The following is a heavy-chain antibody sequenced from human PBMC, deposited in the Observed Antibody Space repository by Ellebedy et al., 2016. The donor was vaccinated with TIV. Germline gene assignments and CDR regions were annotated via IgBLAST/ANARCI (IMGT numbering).Heavy chain of an antibody. CDR1: GFTFTTHG. Sequence: ASVKVSCXTSGFTFTTHGISWVRQAPGQGLEWMGWISAHNGNTDYAQKLQGRVNMTTDTSTSTAYMELRSLRSDDTAVYYCTRRDYYDDSGYYQVDYWGQGTLVAVSS. CDR2: ISAHNGNT. D-gene: IGHD3-22*01. V-gene: IGHV1-18*01. CDR3: TRRDYYDDSGYYQVDY. J-gene: IGHJ4*02.